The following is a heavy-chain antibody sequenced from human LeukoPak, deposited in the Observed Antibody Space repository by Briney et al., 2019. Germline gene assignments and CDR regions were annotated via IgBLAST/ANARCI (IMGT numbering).Heavy chain of an antibody. Sequence: SETLSLTCAVSVGSISSGNWWTWVRQSPGKGLEWIGEIYNNGTLNYNPSLKSRVTISADSFKNHFSLKLTSVTAADTAVYYCATAPILRGEGGEHYKYGMDVWGQGTTVIVSS. CDR3: ATAPILRGEGGEHYKYGMDV. V-gene: IGHV4-4*02. CDR2: IYNNGTL. CDR1: VGSISSGNW. D-gene: IGHD2-2*02. J-gene: IGHJ6*02.